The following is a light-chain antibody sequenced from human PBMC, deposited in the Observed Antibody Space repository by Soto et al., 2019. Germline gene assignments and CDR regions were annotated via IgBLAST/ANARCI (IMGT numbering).Light chain of an antibody. CDR3: QQYGSSPST. CDR2: GAS. Sequence: EIVLTQSPGTLSLSPGERATLSCRASQSVRSTYLAWYQQKPGQAPRLLIYGASSRATGIPDRFSDSGSGTDFTLTISRLEPEDFAVYYCQQYGSSPSTFGQGTKLEIK. J-gene: IGKJ2*01. V-gene: IGKV3-20*01. CDR1: QSVRSTY.